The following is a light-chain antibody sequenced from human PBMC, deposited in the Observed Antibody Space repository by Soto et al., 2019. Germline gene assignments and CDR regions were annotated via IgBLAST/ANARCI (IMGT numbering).Light chain of an antibody. CDR2: GAS. CDR3: QQRSDWLT. CDR1: QSVSTS. Sequence: ETVLTLSPATLSLSPGERATLSCRASQSVSTSLAWYQQKRGQAPRLLIYGASNRATGTPARFSGSGSGTDCTLTISSLEPEDFAVYFCQQRSDWLTFGGGTTVEIK. J-gene: IGKJ4*01. V-gene: IGKV3-11*01.